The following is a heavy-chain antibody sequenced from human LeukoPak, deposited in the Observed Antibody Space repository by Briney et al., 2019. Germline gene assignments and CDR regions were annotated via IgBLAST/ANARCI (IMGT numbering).Heavy chain of an antibody. D-gene: IGHD6-19*01. Sequence: GGSLRLSCAASGFTFNVYSMNWVRQAPGKGLEWVSFISSSLDSSMYYADSVKGRFTISRDNAKNSLYLQMNSLRAEDTAVYYCARAEAQWTTYYYMDVWGKGTTVTVSS. CDR2: ISSSLDSSM. CDR3: ARAEAQWTTYYYMDV. V-gene: IGHV3-48*01. J-gene: IGHJ6*03. CDR1: GFTFNVYS.